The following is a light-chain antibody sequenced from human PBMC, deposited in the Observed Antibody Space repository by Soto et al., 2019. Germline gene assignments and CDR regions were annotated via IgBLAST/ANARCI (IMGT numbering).Light chain of an antibody. CDR2: RTN. CDR1: SSNIGSNY. Sequence: QSVLTQPPSASGTPGQRVTISCSGSSSNIGSNYVYWYQHLPGTAPKLLIYRTNQRPSGVPDRSSGSGSGTSAFLAISGLGSGDEADYYCAAWDDSLSGRVFGTGTKVTV. J-gene: IGLJ1*01. CDR3: AAWDDSLSGRV. V-gene: IGLV1-47*01.